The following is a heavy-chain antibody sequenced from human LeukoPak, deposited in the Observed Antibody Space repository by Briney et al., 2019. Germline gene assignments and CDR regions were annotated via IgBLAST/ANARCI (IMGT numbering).Heavy chain of an antibody. V-gene: IGHV3-30*02. CDR2: IWFDGSDK. CDR1: GFTFSSYG. J-gene: IGHJ4*02. CDR3: ACDYGGNSGVDY. D-gene: IGHD4-23*01. Sequence: GGSLRLSCAASGFTFSSYGMHWVRQAPGKGLEWVTFIWFDGSDKYYADSVKGRFTISRDNSKNTLYLQMNSLRAEDTAVYYCACDYGGNSGVDYWGQGTLVTVSS.